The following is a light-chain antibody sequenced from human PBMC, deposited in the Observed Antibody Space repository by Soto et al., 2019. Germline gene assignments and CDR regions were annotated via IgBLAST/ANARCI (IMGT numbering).Light chain of an antibody. J-gene: IGLJ1*01. CDR3: QSYDRSLRACV. CDR2: GNS. CDR1: NSNIGSDYG. Sequence: VLAQPPSVSGAPGQRVTISCTGTNSNIGSDYGVHWYQQFPGTAPKLLIYGNSNRPSGVPDRFSGSKSGTSASLAITGLQAEDEADYYCQSYDRSLRACVFGTGTKVTVL. V-gene: IGLV1-40*01.